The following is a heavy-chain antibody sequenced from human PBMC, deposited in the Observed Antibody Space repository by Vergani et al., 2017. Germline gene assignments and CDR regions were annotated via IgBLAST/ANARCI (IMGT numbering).Heavy chain of an antibody. D-gene: IGHD1-26*01. CDR3: ARDQNHGGTTTFGY. J-gene: IGHJ4*02. CDR1: GGTFSSYT. CDR2: IIPILGIA. Sequence: QVQLVQSGAEVKKPGSSVKVSCKASGGTFSSYTISWVRQAPGQGLEWMGRIIPILGIANYAQKFQGRVTITADKSTSTAYMELSSLRSDDTAVYYCARDQNHGGTTTFGYWGQGTLVTVSS. V-gene: IGHV1-69*08.